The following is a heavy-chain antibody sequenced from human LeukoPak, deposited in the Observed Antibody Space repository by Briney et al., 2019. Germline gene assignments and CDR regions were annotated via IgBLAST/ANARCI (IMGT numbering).Heavy chain of an antibody. V-gene: IGHV4-34*01. CDR2: INHSGST. CDR1: GGFFRGYY. J-gene: IGHJ5*02. D-gene: IGHD3-3*01. Sequence: SETLSLTCAVYGGFFRGYYWSWIRQPPGKGLEWIGEINHSGSTNYNPSLKSRVTISVDTSKNQFSLKLSSVTAADTAVYYCARGGVTIFGVATPTNWFDPWGQGTLVTVSS. CDR3: ARGGVTIFGVATPTNWFDP.